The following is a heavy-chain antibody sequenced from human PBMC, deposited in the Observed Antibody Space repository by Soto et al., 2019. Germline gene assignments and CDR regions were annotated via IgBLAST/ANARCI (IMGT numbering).Heavy chain of an antibody. CDR3: AKVVQAYGLGPDYYYGMDV. D-gene: IGHD3-10*01. CDR2: ISYDGSNK. V-gene: IGHV3-30*18. J-gene: IGHJ6*02. CDR1: GFTFSSYG. Sequence: QVQLVESGGGVVQPGRSLRLSCAASGFTFSSYGMHWVRQAPGKGLEWVAVISYDGSNKYYADSVKGRFTISRDNSKNTLYLQMNSLRAEDTAVYYCAKVVQAYGLGPDYYYGMDVWGQGTTVTVSS.